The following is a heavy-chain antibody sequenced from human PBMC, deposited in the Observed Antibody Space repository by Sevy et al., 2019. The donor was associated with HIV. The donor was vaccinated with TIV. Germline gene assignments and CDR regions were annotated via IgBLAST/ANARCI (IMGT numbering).Heavy chain of an antibody. J-gene: IGHJ3*02. CDR2: IYPGDSDT. CDR1: GYSFTSYW. CDR3: ARHGSNDILTGYYKDAFDI. Sequence: GESLKISCKGSGYSFTSYWIGWVRQMPGKGLEWMGIIYPGDSDTRYSPSFQGQVTISADKSISTAYLQWSSLKASDTATYYCARHGSNDILTGYYKDAFDICGQGTMVTVSS. V-gene: IGHV5-51*01. D-gene: IGHD3-9*01.